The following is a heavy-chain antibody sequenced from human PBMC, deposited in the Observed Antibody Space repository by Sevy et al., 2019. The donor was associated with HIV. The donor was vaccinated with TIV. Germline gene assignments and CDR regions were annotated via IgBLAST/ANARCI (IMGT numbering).Heavy chain of an antibody. J-gene: IGHJ3*02. V-gene: IGHV3-33*01. CDR2: IWYDGSNK. CDR1: GFTFSSYG. CDR3: ARGGQLERRFYAFDI. Sequence: GGSLRLSCAASGFTFSSYGMHWVRQAPGKGLEWVAVIWYDGSNKYYADSVKGRFTISRDNSKNTLYLQMNSLRAEDTAVYYCARGGQLERRFYAFDIWGQWTMVTVSS. D-gene: IGHD1-1*01.